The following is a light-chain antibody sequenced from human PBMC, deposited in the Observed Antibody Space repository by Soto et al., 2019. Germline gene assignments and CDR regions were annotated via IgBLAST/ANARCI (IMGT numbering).Light chain of an antibody. CDR2: KAS. CDR3: QQYNSSPT. J-gene: IGKJ1*01. V-gene: IGKV1-5*03. Sequence: DIRMTQSPSTLSASVGDRVTNSCRASQSISSWLAWYQQKPGKAPKLLIYKASSLESGVPSRFSGSGSGTEFTLTISSLQPDDFATYYCQQYNSSPTFGQGTKVEIK. CDR1: QSISSW.